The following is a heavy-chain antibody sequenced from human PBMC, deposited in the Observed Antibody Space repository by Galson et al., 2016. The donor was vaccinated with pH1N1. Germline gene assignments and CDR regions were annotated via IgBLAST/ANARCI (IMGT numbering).Heavy chain of an antibody. V-gene: IGHV3-23*01. Sequence: SLRLSCAASGFSFSAYAMNWVRQAPGKRPEWVSVISGSGENTMYADSVEGRFTISRDNSKTTTFLQMDKLRAEDTAVYYCAKSGRTARQILAPRDGMDVWGQGTTVTVS. D-gene: IGHD1-14*01. J-gene: IGHJ6*02. CDR1: GFSFSAYA. CDR3: AKSGRTARQILAPRDGMDV. CDR2: ISGSGENT.